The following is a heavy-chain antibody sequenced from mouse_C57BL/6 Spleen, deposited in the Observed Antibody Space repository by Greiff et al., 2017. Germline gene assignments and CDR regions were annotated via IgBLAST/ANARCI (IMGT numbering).Heavy chain of an antibody. Sequence: EVKLVESGGGLVKPGGSLKLSCAASGFTFSDYGMHWVRQAPEKGLEWVAYISSGSSTIYYADTVKGRFTISRDNAKNTLFLQMTSLRSEDTAMYYCARQTGHSWIYYAMDYCGQGTSVTVSS. D-gene: IGHD2-12*01. CDR1: GFTFSDYG. CDR3: ARQTGHSWIYYAMDY. CDR2: ISSGSSTI. V-gene: IGHV5-17*01. J-gene: IGHJ4*01.